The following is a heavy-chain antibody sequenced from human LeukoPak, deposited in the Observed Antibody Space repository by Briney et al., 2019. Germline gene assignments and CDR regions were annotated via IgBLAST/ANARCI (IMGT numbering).Heavy chain of an antibody. Sequence: SETLSLTCTVSGGSISNYYWSWLRQPPGKGLEWIGYIYYIGRTNYNPSLKRRVTISVKTSKKKFSLKLSSVTAADTAVYYCARHDGGSYGNWFDPWGQGTLVTVSS. V-gene: IGHV4-59*08. J-gene: IGHJ5*02. D-gene: IGHD1-26*01. CDR3: ARHDGGSYGNWFDP. CDR1: GGSISNYY. CDR2: IYYIGRT.